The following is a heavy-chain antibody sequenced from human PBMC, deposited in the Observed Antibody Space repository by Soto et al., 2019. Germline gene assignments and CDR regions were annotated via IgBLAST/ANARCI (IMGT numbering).Heavy chain of an antibody. CDR3: ARGSYDFKVGSPLLWEGLSRGDYYYYYYMDV. CDR1: GFTFSSYW. V-gene: IGHV3-74*01. D-gene: IGHD3-3*01. Sequence: GGSLRLSCAASGFTFSSYWMHWVRQAPGKGLVWVSRINSDGSSTSYADSVKGRFTISRDNAKNTLYLQMNSLRAEDTAGYYCARGSYDFKVGSPLLWEGLSRGDYYYYYYMDVWGKGTTVTVSS. J-gene: IGHJ6*03. CDR2: INSDGSST.